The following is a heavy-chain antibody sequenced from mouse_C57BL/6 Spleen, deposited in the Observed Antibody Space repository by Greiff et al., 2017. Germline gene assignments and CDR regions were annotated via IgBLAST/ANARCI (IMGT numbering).Heavy chain of an antibody. J-gene: IGHJ4*01. Sequence: EVQLVESGGGLVQPKGSLKLSCAASGFTFNTYAMHWVRQTPGKGLEWVARIRSKSSNYATYYADSVKDRFTISRDASQSMLYLQMYNLKTEDTAMYYYVKPHYYSLDYWGQGTSVTVSS. CDR2: IRSKSSNYAT. CDR3: VKPHYYSLDY. CDR1: GFTFNTYA. V-gene: IGHV10-3*01.